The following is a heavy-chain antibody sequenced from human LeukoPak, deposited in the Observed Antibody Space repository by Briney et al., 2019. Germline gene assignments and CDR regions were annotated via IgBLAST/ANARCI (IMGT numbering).Heavy chain of an antibody. Sequence: ASVKVSCKASGYTFTSYGTSWVRQAPGQGLEWMGWISAYNGNTNYAQKLQGRVTMTTDTSTSTAYMELRSLRSDDTAVYYCARDQGSVAGTYYYYGMDVWGQGTTVTVSS. V-gene: IGHV1-18*01. CDR3: ARDQGSVAGTYYYYGMDV. D-gene: IGHD6-19*01. J-gene: IGHJ6*02. CDR2: ISAYNGNT. CDR1: GYTFTSYG.